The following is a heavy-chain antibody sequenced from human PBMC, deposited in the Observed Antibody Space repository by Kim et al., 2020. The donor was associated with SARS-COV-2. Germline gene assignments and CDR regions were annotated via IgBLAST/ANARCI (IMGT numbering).Heavy chain of an antibody. V-gene: IGHV3-30*18. CDR1: GFTFSSYG. Sequence: GGSLRLSCVASGFTFSSYGMNWVRQAPGKGLEWVAVISQDGSNKYYVDSVKGRFTISRDNSKNTLYLQMNSLRAEDTAVYYCAKWGLLWFGVLSWGDDNDIAVWGQGTTVTVSS. CDR3: AKWGLLWFGVLSWGDDNDIAV. CDR2: ISQDGSNK. J-gene: IGHJ6*02. D-gene: IGHD3-10*01.